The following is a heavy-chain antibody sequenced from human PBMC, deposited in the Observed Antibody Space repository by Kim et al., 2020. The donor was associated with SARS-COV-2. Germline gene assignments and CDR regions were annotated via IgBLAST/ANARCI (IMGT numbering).Heavy chain of an antibody. D-gene: IGHD1-26*01. V-gene: IGHV4-31*02. CDR3: ATPRGGYDAFDI. J-gene: IGHJ3*02. Sequence: YYNPSLKSRVTISVDTSKNQFSLKLSSVTAADTAVYYCATPRGGYDAFDIWGQGTMVNVSS.